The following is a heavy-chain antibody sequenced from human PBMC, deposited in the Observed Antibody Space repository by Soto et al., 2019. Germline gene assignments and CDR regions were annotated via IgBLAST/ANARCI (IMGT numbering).Heavy chain of an antibody. D-gene: IGHD1-1*01. CDR2: ISAHNGNT. CDR3: ARGGYGDY. Sequence: QVHLVQSGAEAKKPGASVKVSCKGSGYGFTTYGITWVRQAPGQGLEWMAWISAHNGNTNYAQKLQGRVTVTRDTSTSTAYMELRSLRSDDTAVYYCARGGYGDYWGQGALVTVSS. J-gene: IGHJ4*02. CDR1: GYGFTTYG. V-gene: IGHV1-18*01.